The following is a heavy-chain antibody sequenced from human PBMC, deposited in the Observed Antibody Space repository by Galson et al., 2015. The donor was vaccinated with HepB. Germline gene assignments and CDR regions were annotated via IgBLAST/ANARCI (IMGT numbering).Heavy chain of an antibody. J-gene: IGHJ6*02. CDR2: ISSSSSYI. CDR3: AREGYYGYDYYYGMDV. Sequence: SLRLSCAASGFTFSSYSMNWVRQAPGKGLEWVSSISSSSSYIYYADSVKGRFTISRDNAKNSLYLQMNSLRAEDTAVYYCAREGYYGYDYYYGMDVWGQGTTVTVSS. CDR1: GFTFSSYS. D-gene: IGHD3-10*01. V-gene: IGHV3-21*01.